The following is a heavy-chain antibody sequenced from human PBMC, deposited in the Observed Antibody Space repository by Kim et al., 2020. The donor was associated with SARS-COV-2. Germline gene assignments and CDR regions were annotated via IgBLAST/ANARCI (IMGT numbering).Heavy chain of an antibody. D-gene: IGHD1-26*01. Sequence: GGSLRLSCAASGFTFSSYGMHWVRQAPGKGLEWVAVISYDGSNKYYADSVKGRFTISRDNSKNTLYLQMNSLRAEDTAVYYCAKDRKGNVGSRYFDYWG. J-gene: IGHJ4*01. CDR2: ISYDGSNK. V-gene: IGHV3-30*18. CDR3: AKDRKGNVGSRYFDY. CDR1: GFTFSSYG.